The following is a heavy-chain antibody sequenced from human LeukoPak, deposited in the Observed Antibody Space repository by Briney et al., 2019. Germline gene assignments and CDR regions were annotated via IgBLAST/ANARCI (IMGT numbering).Heavy chain of an antibody. CDR1: GFGFSTHG. V-gene: IGHV3-33*08. D-gene: IGHD5-18*01. Sequence: GGSLRLSCAAPGFGFSTHGMHWVRQAPGKGLEWVAVIWYDGSNKYYADSVKGRFTISRDNSKNTLYLQMNSLRAEDTAVYCCAREWGRYSYGLLIGMDVWGQGTTVTVSS. J-gene: IGHJ6*02. CDR3: AREWGRYSYGLLIGMDV. CDR2: IWYDGSNK.